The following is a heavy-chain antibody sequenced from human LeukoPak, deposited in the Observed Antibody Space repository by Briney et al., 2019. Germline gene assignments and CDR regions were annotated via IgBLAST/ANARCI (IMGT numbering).Heavy chain of an antibody. CDR1: GYTFTTYG. J-gene: IGHJ4*02. V-gene: IGHV1-18*01. CDR3: ARIYYDSSGYPPYDY. D-gene: IGHD3-22*01. Sequence: GASVKVSCKASGYTFTTYGISWVRQAPGQGLEWMGWISAYNGNTNYAQKVQGRVTMTTDTSTSTAYMEVRSLRSDDTAVYYCARIYYDSSGYPPYDYGGQGPLVTVSS. CDR2: ISAYNGNT.